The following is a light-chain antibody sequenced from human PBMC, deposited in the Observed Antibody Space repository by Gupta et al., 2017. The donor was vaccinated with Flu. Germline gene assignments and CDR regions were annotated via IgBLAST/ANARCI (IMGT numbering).Light chain of an antibody. CDR2: DVS. Sequence: DTQMTQSPSSLSAFVGDRVTITCQASQDIGKYLNWYQQKQGKAPKVLIYDVSNLEAGVPSRFSGSGSGTHFTITISSLQPEDFATYYCQQDANVPLTFGGGTKVEVK. CDR1: QDIGKY. J-gene: IGKJ4*01. CDR3: QQDANVPLT. V-gene: IGKV1-33*01.